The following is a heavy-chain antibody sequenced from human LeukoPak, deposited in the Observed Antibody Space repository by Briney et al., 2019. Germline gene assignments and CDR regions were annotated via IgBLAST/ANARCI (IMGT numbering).Heavy chain of an antibody. CDR1: EFTFSNHW. J-gene: IGHJ3*02. D-gene: IGHD3-22*01. CDR3: AKDQTYYYDSSGYYPNDAFDI. CDR2: ISGSGGST. Sequence: PGGSLRLSCAASEFTFSNHWMHWVRQAPGKGLEWVSAISGSGGSTYYADSVKGRFTISRDNSKNTLYLQMNSLRAEDTAVYYCAKDQTYYYDSSGYYPNDAFDIWGQGTMVTVSS. V-gene: IGHV3-23*01.